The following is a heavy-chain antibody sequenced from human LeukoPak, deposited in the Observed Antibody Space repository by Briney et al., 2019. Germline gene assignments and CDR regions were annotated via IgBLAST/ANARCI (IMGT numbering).Heavy chain of an antibody. Sequence: PGGSLRLSCVASGFSFSAYIMHWVRQAPGKGLEYVSAIRSDGSSTFYPNSVKGRFTISRDNSKSTLYLQMGSLRAEDTAVYYCTRRYGWHSGWAGYHDSWGQGTLVTVSS. CDR1: GFSFSAYI. J-gene: IGHJ4*02. CDR2: IRSDGSST. CDR3: TRRYGWHSGWAGYHDS. D-gene: IGHD6-19*01. V-gene: IGHV3-64*01.